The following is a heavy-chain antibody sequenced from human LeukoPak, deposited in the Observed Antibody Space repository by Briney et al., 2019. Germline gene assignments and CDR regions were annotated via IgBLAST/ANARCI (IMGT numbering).Heavy chain of an antibody. CDR3: ARAPWDDILTGFDY. CDR1: GFTFSSYW. V-gene: IGHV3-21*01. CDR2: ISSSSSYI. D-gene: IGHD3-9*01. Sequence: GGSLRLSCAASGFTFSSYWMSWVRQAPGKGLEWVSSISSSSSYIYYADSVKGRFTISRDNAKNSLYLQMNSLRAEDTAVYYCARAPWDDILTGFDYWGQGILVTVSS. J-gene: IGHJ4*02.